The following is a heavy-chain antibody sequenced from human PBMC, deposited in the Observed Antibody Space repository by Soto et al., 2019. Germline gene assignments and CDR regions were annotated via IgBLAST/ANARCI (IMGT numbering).Heavy chain of an antibody. CDR3: AKYWSSDVCFDY. V-gene: IGHV3-48*02. Sequence: PGGSLRLSCASSGFTFSSCSINWVRHAPWKGLEWVSFISGSGDTKYYADSVKGRFTISRDNAKNSLYLQMISLRDEDTAVYYFAKYWSSDVCFDYSGQGILLTLSS. D-gene: IGHD2-8*02. CDR1: GFTFSSCS. CDR2: ISGSGDTK. J-gene: IGHJ4*02.